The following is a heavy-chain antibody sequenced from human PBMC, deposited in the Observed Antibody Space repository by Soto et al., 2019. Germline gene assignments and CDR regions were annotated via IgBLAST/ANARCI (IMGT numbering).Heavy chain of an antibody. CDR3: ARGQQWLVQSSQSFDN. CDR1: GFTLSDYD. J-gene: IGHJ4*02. V-gene: IGHV3-33*01. CDR2: IWYDGSNK. D-gene: IGHD6-19*01. Sequence: QVQLVEAGGGVVQPGGSLRLSCAASGFTLSDYDMHWVRQAPGKGLEWVAVIWYDGSNKYHADSVKGRFTISSDNSKNTVYLHMNSLRAEDTAVYYAARGQQWLVQSSQSFDNWGQGTLVTVSS.